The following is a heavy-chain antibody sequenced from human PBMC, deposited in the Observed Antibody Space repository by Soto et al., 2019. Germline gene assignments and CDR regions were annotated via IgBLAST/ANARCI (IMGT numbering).Heavy chain of an antibody. V-gene: IGHV1-69*08. CDR2: IIPILGIA. J-gene: IGHJ5*02. D-gene: IGHD2-2*01. CDR3: ARDHCSSTSCYEFNWFDP. CDR1: GGTFSSYT. Sequence: QVQLVQSGAEVKKPGSSVKVSCKASGGTFSSYTISWVRQAPGQGLEWMGRIIPILGIANSAQKFQGRVTITADKSTSTAYMELSSLRSEDTAVYYCARDHCSSTSCYEFNWFDPWGQGTLVTVSS.